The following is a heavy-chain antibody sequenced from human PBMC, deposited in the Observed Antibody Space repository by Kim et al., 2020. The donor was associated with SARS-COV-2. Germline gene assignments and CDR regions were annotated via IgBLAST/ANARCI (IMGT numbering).Heavy chain of an antibody. J-gene: IGHJ6*02. CDR3: AKGPSGYCSSTSCYGYFYYGMDL. V-gene: IGHV3-30*18. CDR1: GFSFSSYG. D-gene: IGHD2-2*03. CDR2: ISKDGNYK. Sequence: GGSLRLSCVVSGFSFSSYGMHWVRQAPGKGLEWVSVISKDGNYKYLADSVKGRFTISRDNSNNTLFLQIDNLRPEDTAVYFCAKGPSGYCSSTSCYGYFYYGMDLWGQATTVTVSS.